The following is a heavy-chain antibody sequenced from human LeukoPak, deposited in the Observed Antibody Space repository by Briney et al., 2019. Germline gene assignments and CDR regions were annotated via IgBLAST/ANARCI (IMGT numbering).Heavy chain of an antibody. CDR2: IDEDGSGK. CDR3: ARDAKYYHDSSGYH. CDR1: GFTFSGNW. J-gene: IGHJ4*02. Sequence: PGGSLRLSCAAPGFTFSGNWMSWFRQAPGKGLEWLANIDEDGSGKYYMDSVKGRFTISRDNARNSLYLQINSLRADDTAVYYCARDAKYYHDSSGYHWGQGTLVTVSS. V-gene: IGHV3-7*01. D-gene: IGHD3-22*01.